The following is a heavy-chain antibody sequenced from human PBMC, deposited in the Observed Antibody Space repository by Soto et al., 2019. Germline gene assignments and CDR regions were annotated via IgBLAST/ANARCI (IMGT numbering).Heavy chain of an antibody. V-gene: IGHV3-30-3*01. CDR1: GFTFSSYA. CDR3: ARVGDYVWGSYRLRYYFDY. D-gene: IGHD3-16*02. Sequence: QVQLVESGGGVVQPGRSLRLSCAASGFTFSSYAMHWVRQAPGKGLEWVAVISYDGSNKYYADSVKGRFTISRDNSKNTLYLQMNSLRAEDTAVYYCARVGDYVWGSYRLRYYFDYWGQGTLVTVSS. J-gene: IGHJ4*02. CDR2: ISYDGSNK.